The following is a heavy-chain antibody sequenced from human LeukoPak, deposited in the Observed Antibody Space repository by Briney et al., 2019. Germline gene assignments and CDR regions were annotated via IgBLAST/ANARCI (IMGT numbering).Heavy chain of an antibody. V-gene: IGHV1-18*04. J-gene: IGHJ6*03. CDR3: AREYYDILSGYLEPGDYYYYDYMDV. CDR2: ISANNGNT. Sequence: ASVKVSCKASGYTFSSYYVHWVRQAPGQGLEWMGWISANNGNTNYAQNLQGRVTMTTDTSTSTAYMELRSLRSDDTAVYYCAREYYDILSGYLEPGDYYYYDYMDVWGKGTTVTVSS. CDR1: GYTFSSYY. D-gene: IGHD3-9*01.